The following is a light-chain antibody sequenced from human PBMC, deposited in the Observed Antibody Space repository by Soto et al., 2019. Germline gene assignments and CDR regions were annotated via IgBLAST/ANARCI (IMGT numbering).Light chain of an antibody. Sequence: EIVLTQSPGTLSLSPGERATLSCRASQSVSSNYLAWYQQKPGQAPRLLIYDTSNRATGIPDRFSGSGSGTDFTLTISRLEPEDFAVYYCQQYVRSPLTFRGGTKVEIK. V-gene: IGKV3-20*01. CDR3: QQYVRSPLT. J-gene: IGKJ4*01. CDR2: DTS. CDR1: QSVSSNY.